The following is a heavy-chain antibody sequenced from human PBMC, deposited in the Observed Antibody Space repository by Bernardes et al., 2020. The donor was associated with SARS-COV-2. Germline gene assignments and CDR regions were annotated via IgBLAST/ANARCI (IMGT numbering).Heavy chain of an antibody. V-gene: IGHV4-59*01. Sequence: SETLSLTCTVSGGSISSYYWSWIRQPPGKGLEWIGYIYYSGSTNYNPSLKSRVTISVDTSKNQFSLKLRSVTAADTAVYYCARVPSSSGWPSFDYWGQGTLVTVSS. CDR2: IYYSGST. CDR3: ARVPSSSGWPSFDY. J-gene: IGHJ4*02. D-gene: IGHD6-19*01. CDR1: GGSISSYY.